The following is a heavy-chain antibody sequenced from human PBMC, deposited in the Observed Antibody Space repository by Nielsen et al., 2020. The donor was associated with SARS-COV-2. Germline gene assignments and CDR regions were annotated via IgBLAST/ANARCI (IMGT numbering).Heavy chain of an antibody. CDR3: ARDKDDSSGYYYYYYYYGMDV. J-gene: IGHJ6*02. CDR2: ISGSGGST. Sequence: WIRQPLGKGLEWVSAISGSGGSTYYADSVKGRFTISRDNSKNTLYLQMNSLRAEDTAVYYCARDKDDSSGYYYYYYYYGMDVWGQGTTVTVSS. D-gene: IGHD3-22*01. V-gene: IGHV3-23*01.